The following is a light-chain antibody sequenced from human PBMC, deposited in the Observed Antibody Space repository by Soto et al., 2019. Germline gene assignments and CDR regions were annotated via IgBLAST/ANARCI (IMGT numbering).Light chain of an antibody. CDR1: ESISYW. CDR3: QQYDSCSKT. J-gene: IGKJ2*01. CDR2: DAS. Sequence: DIQLTQSPSTLTASVGDRVTIGCRASESISYWLAWYQQKPGKAPKLLIYDASSLRSGVPSRFSGSGSGTEFTLTISTLQPDDFATYYCQQYDSCSKTFGQGTQLEIK. V-gene: IGKV1-5*01.